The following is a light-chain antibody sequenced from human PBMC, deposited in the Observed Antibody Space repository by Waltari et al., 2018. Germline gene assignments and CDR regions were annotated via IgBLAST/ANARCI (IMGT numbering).Light chain of an antibody. V-gene: IGKV3-11*01. Sequence: EIVLTQSPATLSLSPGERASLSCRASQSVSRDLAWYRQKPGQAPRLLIFDASIRATGTPARFSGSGSGTDLTLTISSLEPEDCAVYYCQQRRDWPLTFGGGTKVEIK. CDR1: QSVSRD. CDR3: QQRRDWPLT. J-gene: IGKJ4*01. CDR2: DAS.